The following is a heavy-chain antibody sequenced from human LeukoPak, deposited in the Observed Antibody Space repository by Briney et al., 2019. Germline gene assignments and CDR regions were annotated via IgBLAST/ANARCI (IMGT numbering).Heavy chain of an antibody. CDR3: ARDGWESGDY. CDR1: GGPISSSSYY. D-gene: IGHD1-26*01. J-gene: IGHJ4*02. CDR2: IYYSGIT. Sequence: SETLSLTCTVSGGPISSSSYYWGWIRQPPGKGLEWIGSIYYSGITHYNASLKSRVTISVDMSTNQFSLRLSSVTAADTAVYYCARDGWESGDYWGQGTLVTVSS. V-gene: IGHV4-39*07.